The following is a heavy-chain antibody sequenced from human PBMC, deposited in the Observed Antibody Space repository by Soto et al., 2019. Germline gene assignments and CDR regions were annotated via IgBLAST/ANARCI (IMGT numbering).Heavy chain of an antibody. D-gene: IGHD6-13*01. Sequence: LSLTCIVSGASISSRSSYWGWIRQPPGKGLEWVGTFYSGSTYNNPSLKSRVTISVDTSKNQFSLKLSSVAAEDTAIYCCATTRGIAVGGSFDHWGQGTLVTVSS. CDR2: FYSGST. J-gene: IGHJ5*02. CDR3: ATTRGIAVGGSFDH. CDR1: GASISSRSSY. V-gene: IGHV4-39*01.